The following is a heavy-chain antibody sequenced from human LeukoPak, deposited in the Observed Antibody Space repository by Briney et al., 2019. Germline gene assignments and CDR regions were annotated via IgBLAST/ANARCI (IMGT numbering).Heavy chain of an antibody. CDR2: INPNSGGT. Sequence: EASVKVSCKASGYTFTGYYMHWARQAPGQGLEWMGWINPNSGGTNYAQKFQGRVTMTRDTSISTAYMELSRLRSDDTAVYYCARLSTIFGVAPKEPVDYYYYYMDVWGKGTTVTVSS. D-gene: IGHD3-3*01. CDR1: GYTFTGYY. J-gene: IGHJ6*03. V-gene: IGHV1-2*02. CDR3: ARLSTIFGVAPKEPVDYYYYYMDV.